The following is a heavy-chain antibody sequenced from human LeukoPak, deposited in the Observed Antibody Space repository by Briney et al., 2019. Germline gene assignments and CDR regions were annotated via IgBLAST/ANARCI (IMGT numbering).Heavy chain of an antibody. CDR1: GGTFSSYA. Sequence: SVKVSCKASGGTFSSYAINWVRQAPGQGLEWMGGITPIFGTANYAQRFQGRVTITTDESTSTAYMELSRLRSDDTAVYYCARLFYYDSSGYWDHYYYYGMDVWGQGTTVTVSS. CDR2: ITPIFGTA. D-gene: IGHD3-22*01. CDR3: ARLFYYDSSGYWDHYYYYGMDV. J-gene: IGHJ6*02. V-gene: IGHV1-69*05.